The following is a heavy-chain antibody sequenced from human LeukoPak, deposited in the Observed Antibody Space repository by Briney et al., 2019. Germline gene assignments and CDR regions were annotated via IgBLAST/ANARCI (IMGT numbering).Heavy chain of an antibody. V-gene: IGHV4-34*01. CDR2: INHSGST. CDR1: GGSFSGYY. J-gene: IGHJ4*02. CDR3: ARLSGYSSGHYYSDY. Sequence: KPSETLSLTCAVYGGSFSGYYWSWIRQPPGKGLEWIGEINHSGSTNYNPSLKSRVTISVDTSKKQFSLKLSSVTAADTAVYYCARLSGYSSGHYYSDYWGQGTLVTVSS. D-gene: IGHD3-22*01.